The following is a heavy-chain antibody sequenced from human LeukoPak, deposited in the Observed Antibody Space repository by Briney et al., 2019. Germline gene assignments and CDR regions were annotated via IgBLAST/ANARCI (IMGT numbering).Heavy chain of an antibody. J-gene: IGHJ4*02. Sequence: SETLSLTCTVSGGSVTSGSYCWSWIRQPPGKGLEWIGYIYYSGSTNYNPSLKSRVTISVDTSKNQFSLKLRSVTAADTAVYYCARVGNRRTPFDYWGQGTLVTVSS. V-gene: IGHV4-61*01. CDR2: IYYSGST. CDR3: ARVGNRRTPFDY. CDR1: GGSVTSGSYC. D-gene: IGHD1-14*01.